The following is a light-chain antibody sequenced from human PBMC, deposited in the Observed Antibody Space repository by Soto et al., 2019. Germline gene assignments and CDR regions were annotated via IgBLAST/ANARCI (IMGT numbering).Light chain of an antibody. J-gene: IGKJ5*01. Sequence: EIVLTQSPGTLSLSPGERATLSCRASQNVNNNYLAWYRQKPGQGTRLLIYGASTRLTGIPDRFSGSVSGTYFTLTITRLEPEDFAVYYCHQYGTSFTFGQGTRLDIK. CDR1: QNVNNNY. CDR3: HQYGTSFT. V-gene: IGKV3-20*01. CDR2: GAS.